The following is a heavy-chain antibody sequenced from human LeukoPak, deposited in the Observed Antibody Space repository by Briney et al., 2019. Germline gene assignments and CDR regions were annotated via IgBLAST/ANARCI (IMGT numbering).Heavy chain of an antibody. CDR2: IYYSGST. V-gene: IGHV4-59*01. CDR3: ASTIAAAGTVVY. Sequence: SETLSLTCSVSGGSISSYYWSWIRQPPGKGLEWIGYIYYSGSTNYNPSLKSRVTISVDTSKNQFSLKLSSVTAADTAVYYCASTIAAAGTVVYWGQGTLVTVSS. J-gene: IGHJ4*02. CDR1: GGSISSYY. D-gene: IGHD6-13*01.